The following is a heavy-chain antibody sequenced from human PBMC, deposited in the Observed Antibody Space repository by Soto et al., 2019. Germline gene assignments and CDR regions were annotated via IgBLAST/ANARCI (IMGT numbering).Heavy chain of an antibody. Sequence: QVQLVQSEGEVKQPGASVKVSCKASGYTFTTYGVCWVRQVPGRGLEWVGYISPNSGYTVYAQNCHGRVSMSTDTSTSTVYMELRRLRSDDTAVYYWVREMWTHHGPQNCFDYWGQGALVTVSS. J-gene: IGHJ4*02. CDR2: ISPNSGYT. CDR1: GYTFTTYG. CDR3: VREMWTHHGPQNCFDY. V-gene: IGHV1-18*01. D-gene: IGHD2-21*01.